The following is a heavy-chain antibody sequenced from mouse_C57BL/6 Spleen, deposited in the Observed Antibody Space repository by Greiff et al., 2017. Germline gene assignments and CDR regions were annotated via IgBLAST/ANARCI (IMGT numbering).Heavy chain of an antibody. V-gene: IGHV1-26*01. CDR2: INPNNGGT. D-gene: IGHD2-5*01. CDR3: VSPYYSNYVFAY. J-gene: IGHJ3*01. Sequence: EVQLQQSGPELVKPGASVKISCKASGYTFTDYYMNWVKQSHGKSLEWIGDINPNNGGTSYNQKFKGKATLTVDKSASTAYMELRSLTSEDSAVDYCVSPYYSNYVFAYWGQGTLVTVSA. CDR1: GYTFTDYY.